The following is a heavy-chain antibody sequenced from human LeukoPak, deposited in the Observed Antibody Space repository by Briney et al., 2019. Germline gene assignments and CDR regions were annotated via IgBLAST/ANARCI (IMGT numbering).Heavy chain of an antibody. D-gene: IGHD6-19*01. J-gene: IGHJ2*01. Sequence: PSDTLTLPCTVSGHSFSSGSDYWRWIRQPPGRGLEWIEYIYYSGSTNYNPSLKSRLTISVDTSKNQFSLKLSSVTAGDRAVYYCAREEAGYRSGWYFDLWGRGTLVTVSS. CDR2: IYYSGST. CDR1: GHSFSSGSDY. V-gene: IGHV4-61*01. CDR3: AREEAGYRSGWYFDL.